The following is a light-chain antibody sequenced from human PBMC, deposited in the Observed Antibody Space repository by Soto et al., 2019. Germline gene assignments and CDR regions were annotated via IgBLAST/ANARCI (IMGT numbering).Light chain of an antibody. J-gene: IGKJ2*01. Sequence: DIQMTQSPRTLSASVGDTVTIACRASQRITRYLNWYQQKPGPAPKLLMYAASRLQSGVPSRFSGSGSGTHFPLTISSLQHEDLDTYYCKQSYTAPYNFCQGTKLDIK. V-gene: IGKV1-39*01. CDR1: QRITRY. CDR3: KQSYTAPYN. CDR2: AAS.